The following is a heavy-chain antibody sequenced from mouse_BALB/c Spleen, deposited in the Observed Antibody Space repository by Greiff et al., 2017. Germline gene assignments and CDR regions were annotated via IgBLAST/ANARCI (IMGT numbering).Heavy chain of an antibody. D-gene: IGHD1-1*01. CDR1: GYTFTDYE. CDR3: ARMDGYYGSSFDD. Sequence: QVQLQQSGAELVRPGASVTLSCKASGYTFTDYEMHWVKQTPVHGLEWIGDIDPENGGTAYNQKFKGKATLTADKSSSTAYMELRRLTSEDSAVYFCARMDGYYGSSFDDWGQGTTLTVSS. J-gene: IGHJ2*01. V-gene: IGHV1-15*01. CDR2: IDPENGGT.